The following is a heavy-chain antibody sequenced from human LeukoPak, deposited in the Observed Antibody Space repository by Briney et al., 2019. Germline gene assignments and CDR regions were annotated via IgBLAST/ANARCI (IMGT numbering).Heavy chain of an antibody. V-gene: IGHV3-23*01. CDR1: GFTFSNYA. Sequence: GGSLRLSCAASGFTFSNYAMNWVRQAPGKGLEWVSTITSGENTYYADSVKGRFTISRDNSKNTLYLQMNSLRAEDTAVYYCAKRRGLELLYYYYMDVWGKGTTVTVSS. J-gene: IGHJ6*03. CDR2: ITSGENT. CDR3: AKRRGLELLYYYYMDV. D-gene: IGHD1-7*01.